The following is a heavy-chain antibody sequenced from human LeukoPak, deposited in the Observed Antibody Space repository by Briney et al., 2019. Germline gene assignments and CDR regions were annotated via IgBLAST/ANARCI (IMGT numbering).Heavy chain of an antibody. Sequence: GGSLRLSCAASGFTFSSYSMNWVRQAPGKGLEWVSYISSSSSTIYYADSVKGRFTISRDNAKNLLYLQMNSLRAEDTAVYYCARRDYYDSSGYFFDYWGQGTLVTVSS. D-gene: IGHD3-22*01. CDR3: ARRDYYDSSGYFFDY. CDR1: GFTFSSYS. CDR2: ISSSSSTI. V-gene: IGHV3-48*04. J-gene: IGHJ4*02.